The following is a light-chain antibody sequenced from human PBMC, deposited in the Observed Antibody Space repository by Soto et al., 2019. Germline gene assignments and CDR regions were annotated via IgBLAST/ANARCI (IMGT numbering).Light chain of an antibody. J-gene: IGKJ4*01. CDR2: DAS. Sequence: EIVLTQSPATLSLSPGERATLSCRASQSVSSYLDWYQQKPGQAPRLLIYDASNRATGIPARFSGSGSGTDFTLTISSLEPEDFAVYYCQQGGTFGGGTKVEIK. CDR1: QSVSSY. CDR3: QQGGT. V-gene: IGKV3-11*01.